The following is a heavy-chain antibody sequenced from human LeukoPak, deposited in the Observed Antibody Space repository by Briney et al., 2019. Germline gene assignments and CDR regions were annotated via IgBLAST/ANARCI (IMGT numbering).Heavy chain of an antibody. CDR1: GGSISSYY. Sequence: SETLSLTCTVSGGSISSYYWSWIRQAPGKGLEGSGYIYSSGSTNYNPSLKSRVTISVDTSKNQFYLKLSSVTAADTALYYCARSAYSYGYGLSFDYWGQGTLVTLSS. D-gene: IGHD5-18*01. V-gene: IGHV4-4*09. CDR3: ARSAYSYGYGLSFDY. J-gene: IGHJ4*02. CDR2: IYSSGST.